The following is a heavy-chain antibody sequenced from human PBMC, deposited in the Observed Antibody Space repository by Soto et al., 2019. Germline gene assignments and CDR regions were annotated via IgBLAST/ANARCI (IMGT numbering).Heavy chain of an antibody. J-gene: IGHJ5*02. D-gene: IGHD2-15*01. CDR3: ARDLAVVVVAATREYSAGFDP. CDR2: IYYSGST. Sequence: TLSLTCTVSGGSISSGGYYWSWIRQHPGKGLEWIGYIYYSGSTYYNPSLKSRVTISVDTSKNQFSLKLSSVTAADTAVYYCARDLAVVVVAATREYSAGFDPWGQGTLVTVSS. V-gene: IGHV4-31*03. CDR1: GGSISSGGYY.